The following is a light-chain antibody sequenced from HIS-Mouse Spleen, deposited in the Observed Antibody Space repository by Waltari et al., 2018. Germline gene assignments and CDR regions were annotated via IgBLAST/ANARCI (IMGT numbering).Light chain of an antibody. CDR2: GAS. CDR3: QQYNNWPPWT. J-gene: IGKJ1*01. Sequence: EIVMTQSPATLSVSPGERATLSCRASQSVSSNLARYQQKPGQAPRLLIYGASTRATGIPARFGGSGSGTEFTLTISSMQSEDFAVYYCQQYNNWPPWTFGQGTKVEIK. CDR1: QSVSSN. V-gene: IGKV3-15*01.